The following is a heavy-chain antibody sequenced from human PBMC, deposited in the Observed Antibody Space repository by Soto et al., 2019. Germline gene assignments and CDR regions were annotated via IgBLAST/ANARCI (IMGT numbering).Heavy chain of an antibody. CDR1: GFTFSSYG. Sequence: QVELVESGGGVVQPGRSLRLSCAASGFTFSSYGMHWVRQAPGKGLEWVAVISYDGNLAYYADSVKGRFTISRDNSKNTLYLQMNSLRTEDTAIYYCAKDGPITNWYFVYCGQGTLVTVYS. CDR3: AKDGPITNWYFVY. V-gene: IGHV3-30*18. CDR2: ISYDGNLA. D-gene: IGHD1-1*01. J-gene: IGHJ4*02.